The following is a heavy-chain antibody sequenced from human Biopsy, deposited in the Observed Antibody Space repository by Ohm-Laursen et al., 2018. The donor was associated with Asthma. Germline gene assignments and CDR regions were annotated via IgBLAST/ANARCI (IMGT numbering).Heavy chain of an antibody. J-gene: IGHJ5*02. Sequence: TLSLTCIVSGGSINIGDYYWSWIRQHPVKGQEWIGHIYYSGSTYYNPSLKSRVSISLDTSKNQFSLSLTSVTAADTAVYYCARTTYGHDGFDPWGQGTLVTVSS. CDR3: ARTTYGHDGFDP. CDR2: IYYSGST. V-gene: IGHV4-31*03. D-gene: IGHD4-17*01. CDR1: GGSINIGDYY.